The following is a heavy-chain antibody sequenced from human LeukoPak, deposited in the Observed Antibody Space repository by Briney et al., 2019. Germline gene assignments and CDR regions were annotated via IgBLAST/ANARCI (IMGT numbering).Heavy chain of an antibody. CDR2: INHSGST. J-gene: IGHJ2*01. CDR3: ARHLGGNSNDWYFDL. V-gene: IGHV4-34*01. CDR1: GGSFSGYY. D-gene: IGHD4-23*01. Sequence: SETLPLTCAVHGGSFSGYYWTWIRQPPGKGLEWIGEINHSGSTNYNPSLRSQVTVSVDTSKNQFSLKMSSVTAADTAVYYCARHLGGNSNDWYFDLWGRGTPVTVSS.